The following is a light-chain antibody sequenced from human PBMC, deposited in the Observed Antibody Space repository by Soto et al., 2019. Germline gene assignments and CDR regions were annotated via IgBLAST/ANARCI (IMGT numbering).Light chain of an antibody. CDR1: QSISRW. CDR3: QQHQSYWS. Sequence: DIQMTQSPSTLSASVGDRVTVTCRASQSISRWLAWYQQKPGKAPRLLIHDASSLQSGVPSRFSGSGSGTEFTLTISSLQPDDFATYFCQQHQSYWSFGQGTKVDIK. J-gene: IGKJ1*01. V-gene: IGKV1-5*01. CDR2: DAS.